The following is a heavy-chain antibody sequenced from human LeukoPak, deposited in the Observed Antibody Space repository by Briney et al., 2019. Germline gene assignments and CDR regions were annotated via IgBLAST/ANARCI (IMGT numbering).Heavy chain of an antibody. V-gene: IGHV1-2*02. CDR2: INPNSGGT. J-gene: IGHJ4*02. Sequence: GASVKVSCKASGYTFTGYYMHWVRQAPGQGLEWMGWINPNSGGTNYAQKFQGRVTMTRDTSISTAYMELSRLRSDDTAVYYCARVGIQLWFLSYFDYWGQGTLVTVSS. CDR1: GYTFTGYY. CDR3: ARVGIQLWFLSYFDY. D-gene: IGHD5-18*01.